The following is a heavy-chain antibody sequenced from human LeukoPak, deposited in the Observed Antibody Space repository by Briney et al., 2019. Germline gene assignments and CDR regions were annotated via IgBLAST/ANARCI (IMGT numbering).Heavy chain of an antibody. CDR3: ARHEYSGSYDGWSWFDP. CDR2: IYYSGST. J-gene: IGHJ5*02. V-gene: IGHV4-39*01. Sequence: SETLSLTCTVSGGSISSSGYYWGWIRQPPGKGLEWIASIYYSGSTYYNPSLKSRVTISVDTSKNQLSLKLSSLTAADTAVYYCARHEYSGSYDGWSWFDPWGQGTLVTVSS. D-gene: IGHD1-26*01. CDR1: GGSISSSGYY.